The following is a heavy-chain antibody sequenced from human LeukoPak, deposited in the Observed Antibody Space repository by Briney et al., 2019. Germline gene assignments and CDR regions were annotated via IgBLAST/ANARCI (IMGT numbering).Heavy chain of an antibody. J-gene: IGHJ6*02. Sequence: ASVKVSGKASGYTFTSYAMNWVRRAPGQGLEWMGWINTNTGNPTYAQGFTGRFVFSLDTSVSTAYLQISSLKAEDTAVYYCARDYVEMATIYDYYYGMDVWGQGTTVTVSS. D-gene: IGHD5-24*01. CDR2: INTNTGNP. CDR1: GYTFTSYA. CDR3: ARDYVEMATIYDYYYGMDV. V-gene: IGHV7-4-1*02.